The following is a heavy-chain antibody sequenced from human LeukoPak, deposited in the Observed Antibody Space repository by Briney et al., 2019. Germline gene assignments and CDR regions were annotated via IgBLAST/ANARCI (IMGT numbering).Heavy chain of an antibody. D-gene: IGHD5-12*01. CDR2: IRSKTYGGTA. Sequence: GGSLRLSCTASGFSVGDCAMSWVRQAPGKGLEWVGFIRSKTYGGTADYAASVEGRFTISRDDSNNIAYLQMNSLKTEDTAVYYCTRGLEGFTAYDDYWGQGTLVTVSS. CDR1: GFSVGDCA. V-gene: IGHV3-49*04. CDR3: TRGLEGFTAYDDY. J-gene: IGHJ4*02.